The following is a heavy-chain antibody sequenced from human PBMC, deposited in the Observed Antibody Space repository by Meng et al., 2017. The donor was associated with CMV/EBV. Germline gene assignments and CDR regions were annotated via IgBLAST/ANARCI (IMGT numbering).Heavy chain of an antibody. CDR1: EFISEDDA. J-gene: IGHJ3*02. CDR3: TRDRVPAATNLWSDAFDI. D-gene: IGHD2-2*01. Sequence: GGSLSPSCAVSEFISEDDAMHWVRQTPGKGLEWVSGITWNNQTVGYADSVKGRFTISRDHAKTPLFLQMDSLRVEDTALYFCTRDRVPAATNLWSDAFDIWGQGTLVTVSS. V-gene: IGHV3-9*02. CDR2: ITWNNQTV.